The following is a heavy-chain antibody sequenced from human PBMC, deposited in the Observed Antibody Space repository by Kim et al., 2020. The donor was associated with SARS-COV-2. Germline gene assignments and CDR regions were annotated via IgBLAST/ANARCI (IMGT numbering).Heavy chain of an antibody. J-gene: IGHJ4*02. D-gene: IGHD5-18*01. CDR3: ASLDTTLVDNDF. Sequence: VDPGKGRFTISRDNAKNSLYRQMNSLRAEDTAVYYCASLDTTLVDNDFWGQGTLVTVSS. V-gene: IGHV3-7*01.